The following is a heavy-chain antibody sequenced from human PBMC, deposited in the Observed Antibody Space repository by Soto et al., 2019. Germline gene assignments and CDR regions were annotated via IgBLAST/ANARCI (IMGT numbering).Heavy chain of an antibody. CDR3: ARGLSFSGYYYYMDV. CDR2: TNPGGST. V-gene: IGHV4-34*01. J-gene: IGHJ6*03. D-gene: IGHD3-3*02. CDR1: GGSFSGYY. Sequence: SETLSLTCAVYGGSFSGYYWSWIRQPPGKGLEWIGETNPGGSTNYNPSLKSRVTISVDTSKNQFSLKLSSVTAADTAVYYCARGLSFSGYYYYMDVWGGGTTVTVSS.